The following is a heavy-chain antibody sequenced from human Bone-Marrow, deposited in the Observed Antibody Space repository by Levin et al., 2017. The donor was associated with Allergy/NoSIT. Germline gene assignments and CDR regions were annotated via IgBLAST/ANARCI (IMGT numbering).Heavy chain of an antibody. CDR1: GFTVSSNY. CDR2: IYSGGST. V-gene: IGHV3-53*01. Sequence: GESLKISCAASGFTVSSNYMSWVRQAPGKGPEWVSVIYSGGSTYYADAVKGRFTISRDNSKNKLYLQMNSLRAEHTAVYYCARGWFGELLSHWGQGTLVTVSS. J-gene: IGHJ4*02. CDR3: ARGWFGELLSH. D-gene: IGHD3-10*01.